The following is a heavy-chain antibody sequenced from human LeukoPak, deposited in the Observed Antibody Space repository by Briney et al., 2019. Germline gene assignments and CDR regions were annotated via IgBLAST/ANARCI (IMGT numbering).Heavy chain of an antibody. D-gene: IGHD6-13*01. CDR3: AKAIAAAGLDY. CDR2: ISYDGSNK. Sequence: PGGSLRLSCAASGLTFSSYGMHCVRQAPGKGLEWVAVISYDGSNKYYADSVKGRFTISRDNSKNTLYLQMNSLRAEDTAVYYCAKAIAAAGLDYWGQGTLVTVSS. CDR1: GLTFSSYG. V-gene: IGHV3-30*18. J-gene: IGHJ4*02.